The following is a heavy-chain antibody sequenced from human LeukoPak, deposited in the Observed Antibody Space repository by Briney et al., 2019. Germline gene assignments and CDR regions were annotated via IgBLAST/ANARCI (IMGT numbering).Heavy chain of an antibody. V-gene: IGHV3-74*01. J-gene: IGHJ4*02. CDR3: ARGGYGAHMG. D-gene: IGHD4-17*01. Sequence: PGGSLGLSCAASGFTFSSFWMHWVRQSPGEALVWVSGINSDGSSPNYVDSVKGRFTVSRDNAKNEFYLQMNSLRADDSAVYYCARGGYGAHMGWGQGILVSVSS. CDR2: INSDGSSP. CDR1: GFTFSSFW.